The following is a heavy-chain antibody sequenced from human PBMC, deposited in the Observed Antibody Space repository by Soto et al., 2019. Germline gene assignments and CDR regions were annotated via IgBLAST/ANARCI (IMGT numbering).Heavy chain of an antibody. J-gene: IGHJ6*02. Sequence: WVSLRLYCAASGFTFSSYGIHWVRPAQGKLLEWVADIWYDGSNKDYADYMKGRFTISRENTKNTQYLQQNCLRAEDMSVYYCARDKTGTTGYYYYYGMDVWGQGT. CDR1: GFTFSSYG. D-gene: IGHD1-7*01. V-gene: IGHV3-33*01. CDR3: ARDKTGTTGYYYYYGMDV. CDR2: IWYDGSNK.